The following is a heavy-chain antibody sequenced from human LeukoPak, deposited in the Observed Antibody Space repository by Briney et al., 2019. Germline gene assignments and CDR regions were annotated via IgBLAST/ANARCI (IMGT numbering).Heavy chain of an antibody. CDR3: ARAGGLLWFGEPYYFDY. CDR1: GGSISSSNW. V-gene: IGHV4-4*02. J-gene: IGHJ4*02. CDR2: IYHSGST. Sequence: TLSLTCAVSGGSISSSNWWSWVRQPPGKGLEWIGEIYHSGSTNYNPSLKSRVTISVDTSKNQFSLKLSSVTAADTAVYYCARAGGLLWFGEPYYFDYWGQGTLVTVSS. D-gene: IGHD3-10*01.